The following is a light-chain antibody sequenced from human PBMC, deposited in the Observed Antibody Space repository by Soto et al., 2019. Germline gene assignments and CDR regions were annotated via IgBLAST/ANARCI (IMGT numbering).Light chain of an antibody. CDR2: DAS. J-gene: IGKJ2*01. V-gene: IGKV1-5*01. Sequence: DIQMTQSPSTLSASVGDRVTITCRASQSTSSWLAWYQQKPGKAPKLLIYDASSLESGVPSRFSGSGSGTDFTLTISSLQPDDFATYYCQQYNSYLYTFGQGTKLEIK. CDR3: QQYNSYLYT. CDR1: QSTSSW.